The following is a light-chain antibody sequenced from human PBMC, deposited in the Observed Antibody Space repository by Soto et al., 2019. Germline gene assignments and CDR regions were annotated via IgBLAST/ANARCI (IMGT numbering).Light chain of an antibody. CDR2: DTS. J-gene: IGKJ1*01. Sequence: DIVVTQSPATLSASPGERVTLSCRASQFVSSRLAWYQQRPGQVPRLLIYDTSTRAPGISARFSGSGSGTEFTLTITGLQPEDSATYYCQQTLSVPRTFGLGTKVDIK. V-gene: IGKV3-15*01. CDR1: QFVSSR. CDR3: QQTLSVPRT.